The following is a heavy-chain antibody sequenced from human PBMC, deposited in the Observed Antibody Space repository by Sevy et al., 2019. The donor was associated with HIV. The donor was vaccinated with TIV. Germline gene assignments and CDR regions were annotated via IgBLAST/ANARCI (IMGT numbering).Heavy chain of an antibody. CDR3: ARVGGCSSTSCFAYWFDP. Sequence: GGSLRLSCAASGFTFSNYWMSWVRQAPGKGLEWVANIKEDGSENYYVDSVKGRFTISRDNAKNSLYLQMNSLRAEDTAVYYCARVGGCSSTSCFAYWFDPWGQGPLVTVSS. J-gene: IGHJ5*02. V-gene: IGHV3-7*03. CDR1: GFTFSNYW. D-gene: IGHD2-2*01. CDR2: IKEDGSEN.